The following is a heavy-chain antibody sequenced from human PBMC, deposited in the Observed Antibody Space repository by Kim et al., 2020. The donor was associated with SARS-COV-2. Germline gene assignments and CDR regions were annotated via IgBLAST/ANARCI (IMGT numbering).Heavy chain of an antibody. D-gene: IGHD6-6*01. CDR1: GISFNSYA. J-gene: IGHJ4*02. V-gene: IGHV3-23*01. CDR2: INGVGSNT. Sequence: GGSLRLSCVASGISFNSYAMSWVRQAPGKGLEWVSAINGVGSNTFYATSVKGRFTISRDNSKNTLYLHMNGLRPEDTAVYFCAKDSSHYRFFDYWGQGTLVTVSS. CDR3: AKDSSHYRFFDY.